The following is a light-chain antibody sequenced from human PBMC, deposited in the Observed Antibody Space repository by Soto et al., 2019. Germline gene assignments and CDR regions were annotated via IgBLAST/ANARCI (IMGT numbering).Light chain of an antibody. CDR2: DVS. CDR3: NSYTSSSTYV. J-gene: IGLJ1*01. V-gene: IGLV2-14*01. CDR1: TSDVGRYNY. Sequence: LTQPASVSWSPGQSITISCTGTTSDVGRYNYVSWYQQHPGKAPKLIIYDVSNRPSGVSNRFSGSKSGNTASLTISGLQAEDEADYYCNSYTSSSTYVFGTGTKVTV.